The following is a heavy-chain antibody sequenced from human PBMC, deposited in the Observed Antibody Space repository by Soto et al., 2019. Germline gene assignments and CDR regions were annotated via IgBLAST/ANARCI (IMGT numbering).Heavy chain of an antibody. V-gene: IGHV3-30-3*01. Sequence: GGSLRLSCAASGFTFSSYAMHWVRQAPGKGLEWVAVISYDGSNKYYADSVKGRFTISRDNSKNTLYLQMNSLRAEDTAVYYCAAYSHKGYWGQGTLVTVSS. J-gene: IGHJ4*02. CDR2: ISYDGSNK. CDR3: AAYSHKGY. CDR1: GFTFSSYA. D-gene: IGHD3-16*01.